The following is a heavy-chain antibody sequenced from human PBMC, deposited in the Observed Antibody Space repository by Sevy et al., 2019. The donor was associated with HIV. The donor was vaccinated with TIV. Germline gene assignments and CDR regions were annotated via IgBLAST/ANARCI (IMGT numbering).Heavy chain of an antibody. V-gene: IGHV4-59*08. CDR1: GGSISSYY. CDR2: IYYSGST. D-gene: IGHD4-4*01. Sequence: SETLSLTCTVSGGSISSYYWSWIRQPPGKGLEWIGYIYYSGSTNYNPSLKSRVTISVDTSKNQFSLKLSSVTAADTTEYYCARRYSDYYYNCMDVWGKATTVTISS. J-gene: IGHJ6*03. CDR3: ARRYSDYYYNCMDV.